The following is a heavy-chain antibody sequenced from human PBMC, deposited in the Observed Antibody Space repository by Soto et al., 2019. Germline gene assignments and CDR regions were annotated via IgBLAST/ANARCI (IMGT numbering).Heavy chain of an antibody. D-gene: IGHD1-26*01. CDR3: AKDLSWESQAPVDY. Sequence: GGSLKISCAASGFTFSSYGMHWVRQAPGKGLEWVAVISYDGSNKYYADSVKGRFTISRDNSKNTLYLQMNSLRAEDTAVYYCAKDLSWESQAPVDYWGQGTLVTVSS. CDR2: ISYDGSNK. J-gene: IGHJ4*02. V-gene: IGHV3-30*18. CDR1: GFTFSSYG.